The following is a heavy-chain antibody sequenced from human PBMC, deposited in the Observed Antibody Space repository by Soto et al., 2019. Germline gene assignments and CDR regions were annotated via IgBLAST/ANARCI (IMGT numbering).Heavy chain of an antibody. J-gene: IGHJ4*02. V-gene: IGHV4-34*01. D-gene: IGHD3-10*01. CDR3: ARDKITVLFDY. CDR1: GGSFSGYY. Sequence: QVQLQQWGAGLLKPSETLSLTCAVYGGSFSGYYWTWIRQPPGTGLEWIGEINHSGSTNYNPSLKSRVTISVDTSKNQFSLKLTSVTAADTAVYYCARDKITVLFDYWGKGTLVTVSS. CDR2: INHSGST.